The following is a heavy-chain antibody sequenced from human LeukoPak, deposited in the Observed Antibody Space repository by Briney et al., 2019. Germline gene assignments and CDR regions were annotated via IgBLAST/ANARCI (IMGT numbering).Heavy chain of an antibody. Sequence: SVKVSCKASGGTFSSYAISWVRQAPGQGLEWMGGIIPIFGTANYAQKFQGRVTITTDESTSTAYMELSSLRSEDTAVYYCARDRAVALPTYFYYMDVWGKGTTVIVSS. CDR2: IIPIFGTA. V-gene: IGHV1-69*05. CDR1: GGTFSSYA. CDR3: ARDRAVALPTYFYYMDV. D-gene: IGHD2-15*01. J-gene: IGHJ6*03.